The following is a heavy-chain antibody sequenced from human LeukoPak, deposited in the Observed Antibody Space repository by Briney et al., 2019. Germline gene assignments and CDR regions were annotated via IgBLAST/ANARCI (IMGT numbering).Heavy chain of an antibody. CDR2: ISGSGGDT. D-gene: IGHD6-13*01. Sequence: GGSLRLSCAASGFTFSSYAMSWVRQAPGKGLQWVSAISGSGGDTYDADSVKGRFTISRDNAKNSLYLQMNSLRAEDTAVYYCARKSIAAAGYFDYWGQGTLVTVSS. CDR3: ARKSIAAAGYFDY. V-gene: IGHV3-23*01. J-gene: IGHJ4*02. CDR1: GFTFSSYA.